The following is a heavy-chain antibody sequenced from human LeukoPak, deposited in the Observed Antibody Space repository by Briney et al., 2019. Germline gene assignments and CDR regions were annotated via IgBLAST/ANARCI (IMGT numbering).Heavy chain of an antibody. V-gene: IGHV3-33*06. CDR1: GFTFSSYG. J-gene: IGHJ3*02. CDR3: AKEIVIIPAASYAFDI. Sequence: GGPLRLSCAASGFTFSSYGMHWVRQAPGKGLEWVAVIWYDGSNKYYADSVKGRFTISRDNSKNTLYLQMNSLRAEDTAVYYCAKEIVIIPAASYAFDIWGQGTMVIVSS. D-gene: IGHD2-2*01. CDR2: IWYDGSNK.